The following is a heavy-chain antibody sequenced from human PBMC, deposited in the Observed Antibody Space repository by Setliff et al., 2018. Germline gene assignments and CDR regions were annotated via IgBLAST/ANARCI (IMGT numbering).Heavy chain of an antibody. CDR1: GGSFSGYY. J-gene: IGHJ6*02. Sequence: SETLSLTCAVYGGSFSGYYWSWIRQPPGKGLEWIGEINHSGSTNYNPSLKSRVTISVDTSKNQLSLKLSSVTAADTAVYYCARDRQYCSSTSCYTSYFYYYAMDIWGQGNAGHRLL. V-gene: IGHV4-34*01. D-gene: IGHD2-2*02. CDR3: ARDRQYCSSTSCYTSYFYYYAMDI. CDR2: INHSGST.